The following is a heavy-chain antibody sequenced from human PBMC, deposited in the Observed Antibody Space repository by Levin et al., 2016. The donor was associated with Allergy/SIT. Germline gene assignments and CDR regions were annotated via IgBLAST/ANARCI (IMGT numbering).Heavy chain of an antibody. Sequence: SVKVSCKASGGTFSSYAISWVRQAPGQGLEWMGGIIPIFGTANYAQKFQGRVTITADESTSTAYMELSSLRSEDTAVYYCASFELEIRESWFDPWGQGTLVTVSS. CDR2: IIPIFGTA. CDR3: ASFELEIRESWFDP. D-gene: IGHD1-7*01. J-gene: IGHJ5*02. V-gene: IGHV1-69*13. CDR1: GGTFSSYA.